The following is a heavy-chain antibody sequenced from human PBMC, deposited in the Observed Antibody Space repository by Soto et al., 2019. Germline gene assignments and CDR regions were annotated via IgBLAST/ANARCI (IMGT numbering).Heavy chain of an antibody. D-gene: IGHD3-9*01. CDR1: GFTFSNAW. V-gene: IGHV3-15*01. J-gene: IGHJ4*02. CDR3: TTVQGDRYFDWSINYYFDY. Sequence: TGGSLRLSCAASGFTFSNAWMSWVRQAPGKGLEWVGRIKSKTDGGTTDYAAPVKGRFTISRDDSKNTLYLQMNSLKTEDTAVYYCTTVQGDRYFDWSINYYFDYWGQGTLVTVSS. CDR2: IKSKTDGGTT.